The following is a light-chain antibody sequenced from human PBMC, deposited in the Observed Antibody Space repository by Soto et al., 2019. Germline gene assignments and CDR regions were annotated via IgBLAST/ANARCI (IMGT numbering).Light chain of an antibody. J-gene: IGKJ1*01. Sequence: DIVMTQSPDSLAVSLGERATINCKSSQSVLYISNNKNYLAWYQQKPGHPPKVLIYWASTRESGVPDRFSGSGSGTDFTLTISSLQAEDVAVYFCQQYYTTPRTFGQGTKVEIK. V-gene: IGKV4-1*01. CDR2: WAS. CDR1: QSVLYISNNKNY. CDR3: QQYYTTPRT.